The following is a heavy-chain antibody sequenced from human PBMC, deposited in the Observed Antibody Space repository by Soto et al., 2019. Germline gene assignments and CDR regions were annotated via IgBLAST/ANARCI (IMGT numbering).Heavy chain of an antibody. J-gene: IGHJ3*02. V-gene: IGHV4-31*03. CDR2: VRYGGST. D-gene: IGHD2-21*01. CDR1: GGSITSGGFY. CDR3: GSHQDCGSGTRYREHDAVDI. Sequence: SETLSLTCTVSGGSITSGGFYWSWIRQHPGDGLEWIGYVRYGGSTYYNPSLKSRLTISLDTSKNQFSLSLSSVTAADTDVYYCGSHQDCGSGTRYREHDAVDIWAKGQWSPSPQ.